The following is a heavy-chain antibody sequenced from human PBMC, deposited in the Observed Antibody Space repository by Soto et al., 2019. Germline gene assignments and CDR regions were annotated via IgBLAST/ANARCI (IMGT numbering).Heavy chain of an antibody. V-gene: IGHV3-30-3*01. D-gene: IGHD3-3*01. CDR3: ARDKRDLRVLEWSYYFDG. J-gene: IGHJ4*02. CDR1: GFTFSNYA. Sequence: QVQLVESGGGVVQPGRSLRLSCAPSGFTFSNYAMHWVRQAPGKGLEWVAVISYDGSNKYYADSVKGRFTISRDNSKNTLYLQINSLRAEDTAVYYCARDKRDLRVLEWSYYFDGWCQGTLVTVSS. CDR2: ISYDGSNK.